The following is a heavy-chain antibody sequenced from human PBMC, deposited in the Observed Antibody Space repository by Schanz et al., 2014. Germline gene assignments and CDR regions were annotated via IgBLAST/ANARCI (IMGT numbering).Heavy chain of an antibody. CDR3: VTEKRMESGTWAKPFAI. CDR2: INPSGGST. V-gene: IGHV1-46*01. Sequence: QVQLVQSGGEVKKPGASVKVSCKASGYTFTSYGITWVRQTPGQGLEWMGIINPSGGSTSYAQKFQGRFTMTRDTSTTTVYMELSSLRSDATAMYYCVTEKRMESGTWAKPFAIWGQGTLVTVSS. J-gene: IGHJ3*02. CDR1: GYTFTSYG. D-gene: IGHD3-3*01.